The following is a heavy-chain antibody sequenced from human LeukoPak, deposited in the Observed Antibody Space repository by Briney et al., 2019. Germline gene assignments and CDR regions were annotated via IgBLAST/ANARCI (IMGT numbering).Heavy chain of an antibody. D-gene: IGHD6-13*01. CDR2: IYYSGST. J-gene: IGHJ4*02. Sequence: SETLSLTCTVSGGSISSSSYYWGWIRQPPGKGLEWIGSIYYSGSTYFNPSLKSRVTISVDTSKNQFSLKLSSVTAADTAVYYCARDVAAAGWRGLDYWGQGTLVTVSS. CDR3: ARDVAAAGWRGLDY. V-gene: IGHV4-39*07. CDR1: GGSISSSSYY.